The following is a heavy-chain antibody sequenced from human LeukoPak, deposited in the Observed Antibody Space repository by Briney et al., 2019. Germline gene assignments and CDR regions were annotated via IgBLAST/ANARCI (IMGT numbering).Heavy chain of an antibody. CDR2: ISGSGGST. CDR1: GFTFSSHG. D-gene: IGHD2-15*01. CDR3: AKDRGYCSGGSSCNSFDY. Sequence: GGSLRLSCAASGFTFSSHGMSWVRQAPGKGLEWVSAISGSGGSTYYADSVKGRFTISRDNSKNTLYLQMNSLRAEDTAVHYCAKDRGYCSGGSSCNSFDYWGQGALVTVSS. V-gene: IGHV3-23*01. J-gene: IGHJ4*02.